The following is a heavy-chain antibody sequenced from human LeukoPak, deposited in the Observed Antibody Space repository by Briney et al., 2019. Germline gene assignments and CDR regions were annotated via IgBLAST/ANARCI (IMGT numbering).Heavy chain of an antibody. CDR3: ATHSVVVAATRGFDP. CDR1: GYTFTGYY. D-gene: IGHD2-15*01. CDR2: INPNSGGT. J-gene: IGHJ5*02. Sequence: ASVKVSCKASGYTFTGYYMHWVRQAPGQGLEWMGWINPNSGGTNYAQKFQGRVTMTRDTSISTAYMELSRLRSDDTAVYYCATHSVVVAATRGFDPWGQGTLVTVSS. V-gene: IGHV1-2*02.